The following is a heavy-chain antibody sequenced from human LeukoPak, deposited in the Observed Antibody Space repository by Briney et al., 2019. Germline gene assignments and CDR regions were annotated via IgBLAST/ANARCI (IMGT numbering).Heavy chain of an antibody. Sequence: GGSLRLSCAASGFTFSSYSMNWVRQAPGKGLEWVSGINWNGGSTCYADSVKGRFTISRDNAKNSLYLQMNSLRAEDTALYYCARDQLRHDYWGQGTLVTVSS. CDR2: INWNGGST. D-gene: IGHD2-2*01. CDR3: ARDQLRHDY. J-gene: IGHJ4*02. CDR1: GFTFSSYS. V-gene: IGHV3-20*04.